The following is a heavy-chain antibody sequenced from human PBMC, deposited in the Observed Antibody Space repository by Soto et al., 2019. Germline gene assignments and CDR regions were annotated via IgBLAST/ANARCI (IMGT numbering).Heavy chain of an antibody. J-gene: IGHJ3*02. CDR3: VRDVSPVRSGYYLEAFDI. CDR2: IKGDGSAK. CDR1: GFTFGNYW. D-gene: IGHD6-25*01. V-gene: IGHV3-7*05. Sequence: EVQLVESGGGLVQPGGSLRLSCAASGFTFGNYWMTWVRQAPGKGLEWVANIKGDGSAKSYLDSVRGRFTVSRDNAENSLFLQMNILRAEYTALFYWVRDVSPVRSGYYLEAFDIWGQGTMVTVS.